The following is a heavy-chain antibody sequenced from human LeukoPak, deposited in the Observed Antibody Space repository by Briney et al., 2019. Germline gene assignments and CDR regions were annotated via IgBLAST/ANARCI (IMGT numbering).Heavy chain of an antibody. CDR3: ARGPLRYFDWLPDLDDAFDI. Sequence: SETLSLTCAVYGGSFSGYYWSWIRQPPGKGLEWIGEINHSGSTNYNPSLKSRVTISVDTSKNQFSLKLSSVTAADTAVYYCARGPLRYFDWLPDLDDAFDIWGQGTMVTVSS. V-gene: IGHV4-34*01. D-gene: IGHD3-9*01. J-gene: IGHJ3*02. CDR2: INHSGST. CDR1: GGSFSGYY.